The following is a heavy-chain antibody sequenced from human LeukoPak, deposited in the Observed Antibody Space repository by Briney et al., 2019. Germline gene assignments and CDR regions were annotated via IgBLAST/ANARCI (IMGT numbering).Heavy chain of an antibody. CDR1: GYTFTSYD. CDR3: ARAHRGSWSYYGSGSYWGY. CDR2: MNPNSGNT. Sequence: ASVKVSCKASGYTFTSYDINWVRQATGQGLEWMGWMNPNSGNTGYAQKFQGRVTMTRNTSISTAYMELSSLRSEDTAVYYCARAHRGSWSYYGSGSYWGYWGQGTLVTVSS. D-gene: IGHD3-10*01. J-gene: IGHJ4*02. V-gene: IGHV1-8*01.